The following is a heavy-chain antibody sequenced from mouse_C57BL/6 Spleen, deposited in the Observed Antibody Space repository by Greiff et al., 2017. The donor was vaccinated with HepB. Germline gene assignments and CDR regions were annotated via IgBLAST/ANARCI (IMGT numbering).Heavy chain of an antibody. V-gene: IGHV1-47*01. J-gene: IGHJ4*01. Sequence: QVQLKESGAELVKPGASVKMSCKASGYTFTTYPIEWMKQNHGKSLEWIGNFHPYNDDTKYNEKFKGKATLTVEKSSSTVYLELSRLTSDDSAVYYCARGGYYGRGAMDYWGQGTSVTVSS. CDR2: FHPYNDDT. CDR3: ARGGYYGRGAMDY. D-gene: IGHD1-1*01. CDR1: GYTFTTYP.